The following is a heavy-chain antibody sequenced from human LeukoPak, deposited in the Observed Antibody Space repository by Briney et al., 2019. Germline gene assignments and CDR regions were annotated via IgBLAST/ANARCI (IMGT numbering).Heavy chain of an antibody. D-gene: IGHD2-15*01. CDR3: ARGYPLGYCSGGSCPFFDY. CDR2: MNPNSGNI. V-gene: IGHV1-8*01. CDR1: GYTFTSYD. J-gene: IGHJ4*02. Sequence: VASVKVSCKASGYTFTSYDINWVRQATGQGLEWRGWMNPNSGNIGYAQKFQGRVTMTRNTSISTAYMELSSLRSEDTAVYYCARGYPLGYCSGGSCPFFDYCGQGALVTVSS.